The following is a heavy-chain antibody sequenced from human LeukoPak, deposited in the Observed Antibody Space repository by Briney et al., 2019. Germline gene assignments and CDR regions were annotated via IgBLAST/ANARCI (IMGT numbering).Heavy chain of an antibody. Sequence: KPSETPPLTCTFSGGSISSGGYYWSWIRHHPGKGLEWIGYIYYSGSTYYNPSLKSRVTISVDTSKNQFSLKLSSVTAADTAVYYCARLVRIGGSFYHYYGMDVWGQGTTVTVSS. D-gene: IGHD2-15*01. CDR3: ARLVRIGGSFYHYYGMDV. CDR2: IYYSGST. CDR1: GGSISSGGYY. J-gene: IGHJ6*02. V-gene: IGHV4-31*03.